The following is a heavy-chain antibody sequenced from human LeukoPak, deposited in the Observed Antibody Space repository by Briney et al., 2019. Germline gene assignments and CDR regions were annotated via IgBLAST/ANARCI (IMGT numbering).Heavy chain of an antibody. V-gene: IGHV3-48*03. J-gene: IGHJ4*02. Sequence: PGGSLRLSCAASGFTFSSYEMNWVRQAPWKGLEWVSYISSSGSTIYYADSVKGRFTISRDNARNSLYLQMNSLRAEDTAVYYCARASAVTTGQSFDYWGQGTLVTVSS. D-gene: IGHD4-11*01. CDR2: ISSSGSTI. CDR1: GFTFSSYE. CDR3: ARASAVTTGQSFDY.